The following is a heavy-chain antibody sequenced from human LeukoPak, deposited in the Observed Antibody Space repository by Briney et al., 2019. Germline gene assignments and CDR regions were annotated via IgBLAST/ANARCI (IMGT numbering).Heavy chain of an antibody. V-gene: IGHV1-18*01. Sequence: GASVKVSCKASGYTFTNYGVSWVRQAPGQGLEWMGWISPYNGNTDYAQKLQGRVTMTTDTSTSTAYMDLRSLRSDDTAVYYCAGGGLGYCSGGSCPSNWFDPWGQGTLVTVSS. J-gene: IGHJ5*02. D-gene: IGHD2-15*01. CDR1: GYTFTNYG. CDR2: ISPYNGNT. CDR3: AGGGLGYCSGGSCPSNWFDP.